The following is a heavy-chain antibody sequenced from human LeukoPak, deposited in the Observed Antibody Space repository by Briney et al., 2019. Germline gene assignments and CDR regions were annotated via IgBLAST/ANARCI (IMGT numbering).Heavy chain of an antibody. CDR3: ARLGPHCSSTSCYTSVDY. CDR1: GFTFSSYG. J-gene: IGHJ4*02. V-gene: IGHV3-33*01. CDR2: IWYDGSNK. D-gene: IGHD2-2*02. Sequence: GRSLRLSCAASGFTFSSYGMHWVRQAPGKGLEWVAVIWYDGSNKYYADSVKGRFTISRDNSKNTLYLQMNSPRAEDTAVYYCARLGPHCSSTSCYTSVDYWGQGTLVTVSS.